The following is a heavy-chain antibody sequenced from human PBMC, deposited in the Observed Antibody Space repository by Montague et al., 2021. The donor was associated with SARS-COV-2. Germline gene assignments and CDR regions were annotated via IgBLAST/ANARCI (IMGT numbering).Heavy chain of an antibody. V-gene: IGHV4-31*03. J-gene: IGHJ4*02. Sequence: TLSLTCTVSGVSISSGSYYWNWIRQHPGKGLKWIGYIHYSGSTYYTPSLQGRVAISVDTSKNEFSLKMTSVTAADTAVYYCARDGDEGYFFEYWGQGLLVTVSS. CDR2: IHYSGST. CDR1: GVSISSGSYY. D-gene: IGHD2/OR15-2a*01. CDR3: ARDGDEGYFFEY.